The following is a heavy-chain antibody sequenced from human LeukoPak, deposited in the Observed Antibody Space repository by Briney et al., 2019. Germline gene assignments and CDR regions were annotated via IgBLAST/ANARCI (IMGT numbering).Heavy chain of an antibody. CDR1: GGSFSGYY. D-gene: IGHD1-7*01. CDR3: ARGLGNYAKIDY. J-gene: IGHJ4*02. Sequence: SETLSLTCAVYGGSFSGYYWSWIRQPPGKGLEWIGEINHSGSTNYNPPLKSRVTISVDTSKNQFSLKLSSVTAADTAVYYCARGLGNYAKIDYWGQGTLVTVSS. V-gene: IGHV4-34*01. CDR2: INHSGST.